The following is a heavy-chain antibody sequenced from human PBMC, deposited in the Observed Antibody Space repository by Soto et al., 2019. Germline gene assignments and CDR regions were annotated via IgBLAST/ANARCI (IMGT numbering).Heavy chain of an antibody. J-gene: IGHJ6*02. CDR1: GFTFSSYA. D-gene: IGHD6-6*01. Sequence: QSGGSLRLSCAASGFTFSSYAMHWVRQAPGKGLEWVAVISYDGSNKYYADSVKGRFTISRDNSKNTLYLQMNSLRAEDTAVYYCATGEYSSPSYYYYYGMDVWGQGTTVTVS. CDR2: ISYDGSNK. CDR3: ATGEYSSPSYYYYYGMDV. V-gene: IGHV3-30-3*01.